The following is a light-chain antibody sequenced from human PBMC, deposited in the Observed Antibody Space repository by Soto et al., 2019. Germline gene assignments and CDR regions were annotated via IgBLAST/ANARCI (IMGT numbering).Light chain of an antibody. CDR3: AAWNDGLSGYV. V-gene: IGLV1-47*01. Sequence: QSVLTQPPSTSRTPGQRVTISCSGSSSDIGSNAVYWYQQLPGTAPKLLIYSNNQRPSGVPDRFSGTKSGSSASLAISGLRSEDESDYYCAAWNDGLSGYVFGTGIKLIVL. CDR2: SNN. J-gene: IGLJ1*01. CDR1: SSDIGSNA.